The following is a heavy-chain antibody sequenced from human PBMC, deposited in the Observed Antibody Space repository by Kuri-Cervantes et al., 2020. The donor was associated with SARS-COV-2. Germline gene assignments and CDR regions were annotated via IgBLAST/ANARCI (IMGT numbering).Heavy chain of an antibody. D-gene: IGHD7-27*01. J-gene: IGHJ3*02. CDR3: ARDLTGGDDAFDI. CDR1: GGSVSSGTYY. CDR2: IYYTGST. Sequence: SETLSLTCTVSGGSVSSGTYYWSWIRQPPGKGLEYIGYIYYTGSTNYNPSLKSRVTISVDTSKNQFSLKLSSVTAADTAVYYCARDLTGGDDAFDIWGQGTMVTDSS. V-gene: IGHV4-61*01.